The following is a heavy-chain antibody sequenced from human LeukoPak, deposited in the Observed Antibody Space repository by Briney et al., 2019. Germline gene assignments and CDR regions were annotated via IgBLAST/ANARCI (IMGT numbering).Heavy chain of an antibody. Sequence: VGSLRLSCAASGFTFSSYWMSWVRQAPGKGLEWVANIKQDGSEKYYVDSVKGRFTISRDNAKNSLYLQMNSLRAEDTAVYYCARREGYSGYDLKLSFDYWGQGTLVTVSS. J-gene: IGHJ4*02. V-gene: IGHV3-7*01. CDR2: IKQDGSEK. D-gene: IGHD5-12*01. CDR3: ARREGYSGYDLKLSFDY. CDR1: GFTFSSYW.